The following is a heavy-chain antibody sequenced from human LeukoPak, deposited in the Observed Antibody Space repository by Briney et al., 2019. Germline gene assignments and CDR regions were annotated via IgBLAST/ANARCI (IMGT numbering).Heavy chain of an antibody. D-gene: IGHD6-6*01. V-gene: IGHV3-23*01. CDR1: RFTSSSYA. J-gene: IGHJ4*02. Sequence: PGGSLRLSCAASRFTSSSYAMGWVRQAPGKGLEWVSSIDHSGTFTYYADSVKGRFTIPRDNSKSTLYLQMNSLRAEDTALYYCAKRSSSSSPPYFDYCGQGTLVTVSS. CDR2: IDHSGTFT. CDR3: AKRSSSSSPPYFDY.